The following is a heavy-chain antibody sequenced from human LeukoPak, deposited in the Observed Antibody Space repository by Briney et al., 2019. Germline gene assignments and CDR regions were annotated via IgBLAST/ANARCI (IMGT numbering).Heavy chain of an antibody. V-gene: IGHV1-2*02. CDR2: INPNSGGT. CDR1: GCTFTGYY. CDR3: ARDIYDSSGYYYYFDY. Sequence: ASVKVSCKASGCTFTGYYMHWVRQAPGQGLEWMGWINPNSGGTNYAQKFQGRVTMTRDTSISTAYMELSRLRSDDTAVYYCARDIYDSSGYYYYFDYWGQGTLVTVSS. D-gene: IGHD3-22*01. J-gene: IGHJ4*02.